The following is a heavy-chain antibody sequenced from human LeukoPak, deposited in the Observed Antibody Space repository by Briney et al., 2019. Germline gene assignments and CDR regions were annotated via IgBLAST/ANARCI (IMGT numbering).Heavy chain of an antibody. J-gene: IGHJ4*02. CDR3: ATDSIGDILTGAFDY. CDR2: IIPNLNIA. Sequence: GSSVKVSCKASRDTFSSYGISWVRQAPGQGLEWMGRIIPNLNIANYAQRFQGRVTFTADKSATTAYMEVKSLRSEDTAVYYCATDSIGDILTGAFDYWGQGTLATVFS. CDR1: RDTFSSYG. D-gene: IGHD3-9*01. V-gene: IGHV1-69*04.